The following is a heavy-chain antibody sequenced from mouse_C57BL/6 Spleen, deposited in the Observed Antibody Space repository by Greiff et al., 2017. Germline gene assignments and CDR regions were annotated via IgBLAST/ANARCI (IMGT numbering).Heavy chain of an antibody. CDR2: FHPYNDDT. V-gene: IGHV1-47*01. D-gene: IGHD4-1*01. J-gene: IGHJ4*01. CDR1: GYTFTTYP. CDR3: ARGGLGPGGLYAMDY. Sequence: QVQLQQPGAELVKPGASVKMSCKASGYTFTTYPIEWMKQNHGKSLEWIGNFHPYNDDTKYNEKFKGKATLTVEKSSSTVYLELSRLTSDDSAVYYCARGGLGPGGLYAMDYWGQGTSVTVSS.